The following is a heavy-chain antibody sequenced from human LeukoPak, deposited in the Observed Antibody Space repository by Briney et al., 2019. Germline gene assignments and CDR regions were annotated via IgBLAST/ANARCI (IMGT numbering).Heavy chain of an antibody. CDR1: GGSISSGDYY. CDR3: ARVRLTSIWFDP. D-gene: IGHD2-21*02. V-gene: IGHV4-30-4*01. CDR2: IYYSGST. J-gene: IGHJ5*02. Sequence: SETLSLTCTVSGGSISSGDYYWSWVRQPPGKGLEWIGYIYYSGSTYYSPSLKSRVTISVDTAKNHFSLKLSSVTAADTAVYSCARVRLTSIWFDPWGQGTLVTVSS.